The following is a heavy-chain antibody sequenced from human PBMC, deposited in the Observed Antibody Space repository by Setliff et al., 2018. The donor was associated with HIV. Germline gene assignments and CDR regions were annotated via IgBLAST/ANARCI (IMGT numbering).Heavy chain of an antibody. CDR3: VSRQLGGVDF. Sequence: ASVKVSCKASGSTFSTYDINWVRQAPGQGPEWMGWMNPNSGNTGFAQHFQDRFIMTSDTATNTAFLELKSLTSDDTAVYYCVSRQLGGVDFWGQGTLVTVSS. CDR1: GSTFSTYD. D-gene: IGHD2-8*02. J-gene: IGHJ4*02. V-gene: IGHV1-8*01. CDR2: MNPNSGNT.